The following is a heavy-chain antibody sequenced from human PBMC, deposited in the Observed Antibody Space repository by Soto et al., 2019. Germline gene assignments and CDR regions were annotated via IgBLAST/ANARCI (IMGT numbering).Heavy chain of an antibody. D-gene: IGHD4-17*01. Sequence: QVQLRESGPGLVRPSETLSLTCTVSGGSITGYYWSWIRQPPGKGLEWIGYIYDSGTTTYNAALKSRVTISADTSKNQFSLNLRSVIAADTAVYYCARRNYGEEGYFFDFWGQGLLVTVSS. V-gene: IGHV4-59*08. CDR3: ARRNYGEEGYFFDF. J-gene: IGHJ4*02. CDR1: GGSITGYY. CDR2: IYDSGTT.